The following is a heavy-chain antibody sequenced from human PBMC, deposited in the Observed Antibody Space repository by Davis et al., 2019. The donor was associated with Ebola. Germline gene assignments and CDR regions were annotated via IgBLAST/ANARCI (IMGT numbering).Heavy chain of an antibody. CDR2: ISVYSGDT. Sequence: ASVKVSCKASGYTFTAYGFNWVRQAPGQGLEWMGWISVYSGDTRFAQRFQGRVTMTKDTATSTGYMELRNLTPDDTAVYYCARDAKESHYGMDVWGQGTTVTVSS. CDR1: GYTFTAYG. V-gene: IGHV1-18*01. CDR3: ARDAKESHYGMDV. J-gene: IGHJ6*02.